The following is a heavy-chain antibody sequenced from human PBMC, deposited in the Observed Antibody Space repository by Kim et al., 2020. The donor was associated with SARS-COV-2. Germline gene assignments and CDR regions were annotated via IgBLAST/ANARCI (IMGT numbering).Heavy chain of an antibody. J-gene: IGHJ4*02. D-gene: IGHD6-13*01. CDR3: ARSEERSSWHQFDH. Sequence: NPPLKSQVTISIDTSKKQFLLQLTAVTAADTAVYYCARSEERSSWHQFDHWGQGTLVTVSS. V-gene: IGHV4-59*01.